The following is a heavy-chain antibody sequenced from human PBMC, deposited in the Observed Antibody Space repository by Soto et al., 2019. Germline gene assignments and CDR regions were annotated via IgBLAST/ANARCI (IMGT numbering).Heavy chain of an antibody. J-gene: IGHJ4*02. CDR1: GGSMSSHY. CDR2: ISYGGST. CDR3: ARADPDASVGY. D-gene: IGHD3-16*01. V-gene: IGHV4-59*11. Sequence: SETLSLTCTVSGGSMSSHYWTWLRQPPGKGLEWIGYISYGGSTYYNPSLKSRVTISADTSRNQFSLKLSSVIAADTAVYYCARADPDASVGYWGQGTLVTVSS.